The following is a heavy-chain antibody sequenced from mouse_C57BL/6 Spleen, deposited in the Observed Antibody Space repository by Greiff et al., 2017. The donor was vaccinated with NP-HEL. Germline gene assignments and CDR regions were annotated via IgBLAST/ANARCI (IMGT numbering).Heavy chain of an antibody. CDR2: LYPGSGSI. D-gene: IGHD2-3*01. Sequence: QVQLQQSGAELVKPGALVKLFCKASGYTFTEHTIHRVKQRSGQGLEWVGWLYPGSGSIKYNEKFKDKATLTADKSSSTVYMELSRMTSEDSAVYFCARHGPDGYYGFAYWGQGTLVTVSA. CDR3: ARHGPDGYYGFAY. CDR1: GYTFTEHT. V-gene: IGHV1-62-2*01. J-gene: IGHJ3*01.